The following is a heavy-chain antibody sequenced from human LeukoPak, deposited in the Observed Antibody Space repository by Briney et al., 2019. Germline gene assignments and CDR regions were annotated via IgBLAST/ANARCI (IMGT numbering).Heavy chain of an antibody. Sequence: ASVKVSCKASGYIFTGYYMHWVRQAPGQGLEWMGWINPNSGGTNYAQKFQGWVTMTRDTSISTAYMELSRLRSDDTAVYYCARDYYYDSSGYYAGFDYWGQGTLVTVSS. CDR3: ARDYYYDSSGYYAGFDY. V-gene: IGHV1-2*04. CDR2: INPNSGGT. D-gene: IGHD3-22*01. J-gene: IGHJ4*02. CDR1: GYIFTGYY.